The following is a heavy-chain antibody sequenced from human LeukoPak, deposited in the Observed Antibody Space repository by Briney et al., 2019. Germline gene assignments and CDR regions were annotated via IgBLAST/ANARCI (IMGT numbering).Heavy chain of an antibody. CDR1: GDSMDGYY. J-gene: IGHJ4*02. V-gene: IGHV4-4*09. CDR3: ARPSNALYYGGSFDY. Sequence: PSETLSLTCTVSGDSMDGYYWSWIRQPPGKGLQWIAYIYPSGSTNYNPSLKSRLTLSEDLYKAQFSLKLRSVTAADAAVYYCARPSNALYYGGSFDYWGQGVLVTVSS. D-gene: IGHD4-23*01. CDR2: IYPSGST.